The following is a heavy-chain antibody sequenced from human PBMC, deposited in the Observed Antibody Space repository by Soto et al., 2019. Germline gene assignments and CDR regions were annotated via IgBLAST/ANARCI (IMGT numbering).Heavy chain of an antibody. CDR1: KFTFSAYA. V-gene: IGHV3-23*04. J-gene: IGHJ3*01. D-gene: IGHD4-17*01. CDR2: ISGSGGGT. CDR3: TRDPNGDHIGAFDF. Sequence: EVQVVESGGGLVQPGGSLRLSCATSKFTFSAYAMTWVRQAPGEGLEWVASISGSGGGTYHADSVKGRFSISRDNSKNTLYLRMNSLRVEDTAVYYCTRDPNGDHIGAFDFWGQGIVVTVSS.